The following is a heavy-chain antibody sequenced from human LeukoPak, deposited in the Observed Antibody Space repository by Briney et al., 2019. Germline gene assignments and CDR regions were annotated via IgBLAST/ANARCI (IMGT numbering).Heavy chain of an antibody. J-gene: IGHJ4*02. V-gene: IGHV3-7*03. CDR3: ARDQYDTWSRRGNFDS. CDR2: IKLDGSEK. CDR1: GMTLSNYA. Sequence: TGGSLRLSCVVSGMTLSNYAMSWVRQAPGKGLEWVANIKLDGSEKNYVDSVKGRSTISRDNTKNSLYLQMNSLRAEDTAVFYCARDQYDTWSRRGNFDSWGQGTLVIVSS. D-gene: IGHD3-3*01.